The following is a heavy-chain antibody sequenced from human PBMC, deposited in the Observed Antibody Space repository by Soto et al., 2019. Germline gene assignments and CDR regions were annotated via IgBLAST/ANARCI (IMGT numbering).Heavy chain of an antibody. D-gene: IGHD3-3*01. V-gene: IGHV3-30*18. J-gene: IGHJ6*02. CDR1: GFTFSSYG. CDR2: ISYDGSNK. Sequence: GGSLRLSCAASGFTFSSYGMHWVRQAPGKGLEWVAVISYDGSNKYYADSVKGRFTISRDNSKNTLYLQMNSLRAEDTAVYYCAKDRRFLDSHYYGMDVWGQGTTVTVSS. CDR3: AKDRRFLDSHYYGMDV.